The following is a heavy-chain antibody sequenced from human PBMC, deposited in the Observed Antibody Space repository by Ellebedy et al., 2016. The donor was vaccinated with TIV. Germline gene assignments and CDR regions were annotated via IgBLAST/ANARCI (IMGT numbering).Heavy chain of an antibody. D-gene: IGHD3-9*01. V-gene: IGHV4-4*07. Sequence: GSLRLSCTVSGGSIISYYGTWIRQPAGKGLEWIGRIYTSGSTYYNPSLKSRVTMSLDASKNQFSLKLNSVTAADTAVYYCARDEGNDILTMYFQHWGQGKLVTVSS. CDR2: IYTSGST. J-gene: IGHJ1*01. CDR3: ARDEGNDILTMYFQH. CDR1: GGSIISYY.